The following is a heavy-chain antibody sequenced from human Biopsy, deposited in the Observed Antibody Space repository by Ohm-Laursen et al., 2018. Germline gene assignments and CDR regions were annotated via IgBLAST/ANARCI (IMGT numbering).Heavy chain of an antibody. J-gene: IGHJ3*02. Sequence: PGTLSLTCSVSGGSLKNYYWSWIRQPAGKGLEWIGRVYTSGGTSYNPSLESRVTMSVVTSKNQFSLKVTSMTAADTALYYCARDYGLELGGLEAFDIWGQGTMVTVSS. V-gene: IGHV4-4*07. D-gene: IGHD1-7*01. CDR3: ARDYGLELGGLEAFDI. CDR2: VYTSGGT. CDR1: GGSLKNYY.